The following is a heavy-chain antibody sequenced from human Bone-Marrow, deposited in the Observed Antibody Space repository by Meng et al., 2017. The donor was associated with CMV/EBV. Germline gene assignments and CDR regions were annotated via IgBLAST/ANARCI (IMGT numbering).Heavy chain of an antibody. CDR2: ISGSGGST. CDR1: GFTFSSYA. V-gene: IGHV3-23*01. CDR3: ARVLRKYSSSWLFDY. Sequence: DVAVLESWGGFVQPGGSLRLSCAASGFTFSSYAMSWVRQAPGKGLEWVSAISGSGGSTYYADSVKGRFTISRDNSKNTLYLQMNSLRAEDTAVYYCARVLRKYSSSWLFDYWGQGTLVTVAS. J-gene: IGHJ4*02. D-gene: IGHD6-13*01.